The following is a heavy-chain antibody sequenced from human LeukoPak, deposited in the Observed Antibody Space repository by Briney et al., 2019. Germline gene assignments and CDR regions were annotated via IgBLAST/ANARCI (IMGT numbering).Heavy chain of an antibody. D-gene: IGHD3-10*01. CDR1: GFTFSSYA. V-gene: IGHV3-23*01. Sequence: GGSLRLSCAASGFTFSSYAMSWVRQAPGKGLEWVSAISGSGGSTYYADSVKGRFTISRDNSKNTLYLQMNSLRAEDTAVYYCASLGREYYGSGGNFDYWGQGTLVTVSS. CDR2: ISGSGGST. J-gene: IGHJ4*02. CDR3: ASLGREYYGSGGNFDY.